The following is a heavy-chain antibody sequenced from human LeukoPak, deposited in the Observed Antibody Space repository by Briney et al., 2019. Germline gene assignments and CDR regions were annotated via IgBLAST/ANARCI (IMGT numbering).Heavy chain of an antibody. V-gene: IGHV4-30-4*08. J-gene: IGHJ4*02. CDR3: ARVVGYCSGGSCYIFDY. CDR1: GGSISSGDYY. Sequence: SETLSLTCTVSGGSISSGDYYWSWIRQPPGKGLEWIGYIYYSGSTYYNPSLKSRVTISVDTSKNQFSLELSSVTAADTAVYYCARVVGYCSGGSCYIFDYWGQGTLVTVSS. CDR2: IYYSGST. D-gene: IGHD2-15*01.